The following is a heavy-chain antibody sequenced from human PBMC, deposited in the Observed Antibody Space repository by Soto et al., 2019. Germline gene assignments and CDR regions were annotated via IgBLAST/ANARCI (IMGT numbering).Heavy chain of an antibody. Sequence: GGSLRLACAASGFTFSSYWMSLVRQARGKGLEWVANIKQDGSAKYYVDSVKGRFAISRDNAKNSLYLKMNSLRAEDTAVYYCARDPPHGLSSGYPGLEYWGQGTMVTVSS. CDR1: GFTFSSYW. J-gene: IGHJ4*02. CDR3: ARDPPHGLSSGYPGLEY. CDR2: IKQDGSAK. D-gene: IGHD3-22*01. V-gene: IGHV3-7*03.